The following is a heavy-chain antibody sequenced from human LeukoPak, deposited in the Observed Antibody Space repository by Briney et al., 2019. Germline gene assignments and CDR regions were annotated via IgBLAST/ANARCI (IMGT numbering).Heavy chain of an antibody. CDR1: GFTFSSYA. V-gene: IGHV3-23*01. D-gene: IGHD3-22*01. CDR2: ISGSGGST. CDR3: AKDLKITMIVVVIHDAFDI. J-gene: IGHJ3*02. Sequence: GGSLRLSCAASGFTFSSYAMSWVRQAPGKGLEWVSVISGSGGSTYYADSVKGRFTISRDNSKNTLYLQMNSLRAEDTAVYYCAKDLKITMIVVVIHDAFDIWGQGTMVTVSS.